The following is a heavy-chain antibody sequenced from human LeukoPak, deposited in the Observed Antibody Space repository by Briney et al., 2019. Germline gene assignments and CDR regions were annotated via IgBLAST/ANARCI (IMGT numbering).Heavy chain of an antibody. CDR3: AKGSRVYGGNYPFDY. CDR2: ISWNSGSI. CDR1: GFTFDDYA. D-gene: IGHD4-23*01. V-gene: IGHV3-9*01. Sequence: GGSLRLSCAASGFTFDDYAMHWVRQAPGKGLEWVSGISWNSGSIGYADSVKGRFTISRDNAKNSLYLQMNSLRAEDTALYYCAKGSRVYGGNYPFDYWGQGTLVTVSS. J-gene: IGHJ4*02.